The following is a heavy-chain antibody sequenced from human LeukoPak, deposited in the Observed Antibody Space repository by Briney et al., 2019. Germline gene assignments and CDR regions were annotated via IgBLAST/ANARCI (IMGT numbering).Heavy chain of an antibody. CDR1: GYTFTSYG. D-gene: IGHD2-15*01. CDR2: ISAYNGNT. Sequence: ASVKVSCKASGYTFTSYGISWVRQAPGQGLEWMGWISAYNGNTNYAQKLQDRVTMTTDTSTSTAYMELRSLRSDDTAVYYCARDCSGGSCYLYFDYWGQGTLVTVSS. V-gene: IGHV1-18*01. J-gene: IGHJ4*02. CDR3: ARDCSGGSCYLYFDY.